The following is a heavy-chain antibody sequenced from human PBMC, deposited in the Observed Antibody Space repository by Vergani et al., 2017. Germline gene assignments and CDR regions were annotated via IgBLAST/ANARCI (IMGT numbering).Heavy chain of an antibody. CDR1: GGAVNSGSNF. V-gene: IGHV4-61*02. J-gene: IGHJ6*03. CDR3: ARETVVTSWDGYRFHYMDV. CDR2: TSTDGST. Sequence: QVQLQESGPGLVKPSQTLSLTCSVSGGAVNSGSNFWTWIRQPAGKGLEWIGRTSTDGSTNYNPSRKSRVTVSVDTSKTQISLRLTSVTAEDTAVYYCARETVVTSWDGYRFHYMDVWGKGTTVTVSS. D-gene: IGHD3-16*02.